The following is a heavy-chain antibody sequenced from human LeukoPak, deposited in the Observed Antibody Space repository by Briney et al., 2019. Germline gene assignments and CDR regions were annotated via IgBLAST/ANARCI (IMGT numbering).Heavy chain of an antibody. Sequence: GGSLRLSCEASGFTFRTYYMTWVRQAPGKGLEWVSGITGSSTWTYYAASVKGRFTISRDNSNHTLHLQMNSLTAEDTAIYYCARELVSLGTGYFDLWGRGTLVTVSS. D-gene: IGHD7-27*01. CDR1: GFTFRTYY. J-gene: IGHJ2*01. CDR2: ITGSSTWT. CDR3: ARELVSLGTGYFDL. V-gene: IGHV3-23*01.